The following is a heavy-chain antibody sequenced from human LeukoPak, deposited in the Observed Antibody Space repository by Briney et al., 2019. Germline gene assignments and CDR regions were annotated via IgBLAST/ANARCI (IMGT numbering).Heavy chain of an antibody. Sequence: ASVKVSCKASGGTFSSYDISWVRQAPGQGLEWMGGIIPIFGTANYAQKFQGRVTITADESTSTAYMELSSLRSEDTAVYYCARDLQQLVSNAFDIWGQGTMVTVSS. J-gene: IGHJ3*02. D-gene: IGHD6-13*01. CDR3: ARDLQQLVSNAFDI. V-gene: IGHV1-69*13. CDR1: GGTFSSYD. CDR2: IIPIFGTA.